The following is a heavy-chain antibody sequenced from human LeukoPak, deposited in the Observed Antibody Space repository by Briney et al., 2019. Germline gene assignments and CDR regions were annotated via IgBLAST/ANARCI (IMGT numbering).Heavy chain of an antibody. V-gene: IGHV3-23*01. CDR2: ISDSGSNT. CDR3: ARWGSGTSCPNTSKRQYFQH. Sequence: PGGSLRLSCAASGFTFSSYAMSWVRQAPGKGLEWVSAISDSGSNTYYADSVKGRFTISRDNSKNTLYLQMNSLRAEDTAVYYCARWGSGTSCPNTSKRQYFQHWGQGTLVTVSS. D-gene: IGHD2-15*01. CDR1: GFTFSSYA. J-gene: IGHJ1*01.